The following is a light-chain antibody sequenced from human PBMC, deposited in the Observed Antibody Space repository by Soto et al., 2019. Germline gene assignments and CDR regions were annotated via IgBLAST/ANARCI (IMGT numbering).Light chain of an antibody. CDR1: QGIGNA. J-gene: IGKJ1*01. Sequence: ALPIAPSPSSPSSSFGNRIPLPCPASQGIGNALGWYQQKPGKPPKVLIYGASNLQSGVPPRLSGSGSGTDFTLAISSLQPEDSATYYCLQDINYPWTFGQGTKVDIK. V-gene: IGKV1-6*02. CDR2: GAS. CDR3: LQDINYPWT.